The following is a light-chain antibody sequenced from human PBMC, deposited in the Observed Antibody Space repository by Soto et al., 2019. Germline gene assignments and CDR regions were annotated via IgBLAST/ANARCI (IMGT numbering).Light chain of an antibody. Sequence: DIQMTQSPSSLSASVRDRVTITCRASQSISNFLNWYQHKPGKAPNLLIYGASSLQSGVPSRFSGSGSGTDFTLTISSLQPEDFATYYCQQSYNTLMYTFGQGTKLEIK. V-gene: IGKV1-39*01. J-gene: IGKJ2*01. CDR3: QQSYNTLMYT. CDR1: QSISNF. CDR2: GAS.